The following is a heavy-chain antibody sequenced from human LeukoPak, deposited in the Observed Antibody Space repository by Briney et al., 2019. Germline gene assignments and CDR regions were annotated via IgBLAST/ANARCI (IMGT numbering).Heavy chain of an antibody. J-gene: IGHJ4*02. V-gene: IGHV1-2*02. CDR2: INPNSGGT. CDR1: GYTFTGYY. Sequence: ASVKVSCKASGYTFTGYYMHWVRQAPGQGLEWMGWINPNSGGTNYAQKFQGRVTMTRDTSISTAYMELSGLRSDDTAVYYCARAKHYYDSSGTDYWGQGTLVTVSS. D-gene: IGHD3-22*01. CDR3: ARAKHYYDSSGTDY.